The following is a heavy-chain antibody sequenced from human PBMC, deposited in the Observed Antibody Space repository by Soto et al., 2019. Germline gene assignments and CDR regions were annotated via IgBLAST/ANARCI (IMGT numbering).Heavy chain of an antibody. Sequence: QVQLVESGGGVVQPGRSLRLSCAASGFTFSSYGMHWVRQAPGKGLEWVAVISYDGSNKYYADSVKGRFTISRDNSKNTLYLQMNSLRAEDTAVYYCAKDDDILTGSYFDYWGQGTLVTVSS. CDR2: ISYDGSNK. J-gene: IGHJ4*02. CDR1: GFTFSSYG. CDR3: AKDDDILTGSYFDY. D-gene: IGHD3-9*01. V-gene: IGHV3-30*18.